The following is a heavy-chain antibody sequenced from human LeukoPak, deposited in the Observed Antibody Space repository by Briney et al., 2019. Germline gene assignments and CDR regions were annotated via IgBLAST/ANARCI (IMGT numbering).Heavy chain of an antibody. Sequence: SETLSLTCTVSGGSISSSSYYWGWIRQPPGEGLEWIGSIYYSGSTYYNPSLKSRVTISVDTSKNQFSLKLSSVTAADTAVYYCARDGDYYDSSGDAFDIWGQGTMVTVSS. CDR3: ARDGDYYDSSGDAFDI. V-gene: IGHV4-39*07. J-gene: IGHJ3*02. CDR2: IYYSGST. CDR1: GGSISSSSYY. D-gene: IGHD3-22*01.